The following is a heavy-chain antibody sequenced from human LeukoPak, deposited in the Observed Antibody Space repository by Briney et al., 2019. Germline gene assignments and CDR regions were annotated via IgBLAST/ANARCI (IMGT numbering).Heavy chain of an antibody. D-gene: IGHD3-16*01. V-gene: IGHV3-23*01. CDR2: ISGSGGST. Sequence: GGSLRLSCAASGFTFSSYAMSWVRQAPGKGLEWVSAISGSGGSTYYADSVKGRFTISRDNSKNTLYLQMNSLRAEDTAVYYCAKDSFGGSGYPSGSAFDIWGRGTMVTVSS. J-gene: IGHJ3*02. CDR3: AKDSFGGSGYPSGSAFDI. CDR1: GFTFSSYA.